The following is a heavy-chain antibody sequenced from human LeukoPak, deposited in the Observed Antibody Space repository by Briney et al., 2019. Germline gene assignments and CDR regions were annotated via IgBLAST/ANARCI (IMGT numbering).Heavy chain of an antibody. V-gene: IGHV4-59*01. D-gene: IGHD3-22*01. CDR2: IYYSGST. J-gene: IGHJ4*02. CDR3: VRGNPYYSDSSGYYQFDY. CDR1: GGSISSYY. Sequence: SETLSLTCTVSGGSISSYYWSWIRQPPGKGLEWIGYIYYSGSTNYNPSLKSRVTISVDTSKNQFSLKLSSVTAADTAVYYCVRGNPYYSDSSGYYQFDYWGQGTLVTVSS.